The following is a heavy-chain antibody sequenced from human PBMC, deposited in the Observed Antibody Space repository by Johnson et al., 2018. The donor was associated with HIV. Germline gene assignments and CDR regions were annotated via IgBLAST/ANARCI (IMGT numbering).Heavy chain of an antibody. J-gene: IGHJ3*02. CDR1: GLIFSRSW. D-gene: IGHD3-16*01. Sequence: VQLVESGGGLVQPGGSLRLSCAASGLIFSRSWMHWVRQAPGKGLVWVSRTNSDGSSTTYADSVKGRFTISRDKAKDTLHLQMNSLRAEDTAVYYCARGWGMIAFGGVIPRNAFDIWGQGTMVTVSS. CDR2: TNSDGSST. V-gene: IGHV3-74*01. CDR3: ARGWGMIAFGGVIPRNAFDI.